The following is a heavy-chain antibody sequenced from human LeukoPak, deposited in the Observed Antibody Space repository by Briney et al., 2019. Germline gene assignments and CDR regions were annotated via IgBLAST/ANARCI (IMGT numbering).Heavy chain of an antibody. CDR2: ISSSSSTI. CDR1: GFTFSSYR. D-gene: IGHD2-2*01. J-gene: IGHJ4*02. Sequence: GGSLRLSCAASGFTFSSYRMNWVRQAPGKGLEWVSYISSSSSTIYYADSVKGRFTISRDKAKNPLYLQMNSLRAEDTAVYYCAREYCSSTSCLYDYWGQGTLVTVSS. V-gene: IGHV3-48*01. CDR3: AREYCSSTSCLYDY.